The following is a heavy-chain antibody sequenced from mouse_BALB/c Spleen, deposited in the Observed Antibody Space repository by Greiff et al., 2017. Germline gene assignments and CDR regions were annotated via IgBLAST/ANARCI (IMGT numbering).Heavy chain of an antibody. CDR1: GFTFSSYG. J-gene: IGHJ2*01. D-gene: IGHD2-14*01. CDR2: INSNGGST. V-gene: IGHV5-6-3*01. Sequence: EVKLVESGGGLVQPGGSLKLSCAASGFTFSSYGMSWVRQTPDKRLELVATINSNGGSTYYPDSVKGRFTISRDNAKNTLYLQMSSLKSEDTAMYYCARDGSYRDPYYFDDWGQGTTLTVSS. CDR3: ARDGSYRDPYYFDD.